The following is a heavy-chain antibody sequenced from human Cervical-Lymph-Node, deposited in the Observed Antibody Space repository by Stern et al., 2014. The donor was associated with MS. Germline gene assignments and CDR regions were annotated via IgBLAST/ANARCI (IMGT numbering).Heavy chain of an antibody. D-gene: IGHD2-2*01. CDR3: AREHDTSRDY. Sequence: VQLVQSGAEVKEPGASVTVSCKASGYTFTTYPIHWVRQAPGQRLEWMGWINVGSGNTKYSENFQGRVTLTRDTSASAAYMELSSLRSEDTAVYYCAREHDTSRDYWGQGTLVTVSS. V-gene: IGHV1-3*01. CDR1: GYTFTTYP. J-gene: IGHJ4*02. CDR2: INVGSGNT.